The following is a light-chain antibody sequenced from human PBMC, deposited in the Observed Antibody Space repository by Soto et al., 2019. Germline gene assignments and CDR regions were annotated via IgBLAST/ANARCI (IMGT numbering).Light chain of an antibody. Sequence: ILMTQSPATLSVSPGERATLSCRASQSVSNNLAWYQQKPGQAPRLLIYDASTMATGIPARFSGSGSGTEFTLTISGLQSEACAVYYCQQYNNCPPWTFGQGTKVEIK. CDR2: DAS. CDR3: QQYNNCPPWT. CDR1: QSVSNN. V-gene: IGKV3-15*01. J-gene: IGKJ1*01.